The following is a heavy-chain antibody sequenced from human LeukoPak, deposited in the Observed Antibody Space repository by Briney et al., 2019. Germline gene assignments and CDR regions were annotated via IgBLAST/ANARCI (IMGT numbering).Heavy chain of an antibody. CDR3: AKDRLKIVVVPAAIPAGY. D-gene: IGHD2-2*01. CDR1: GFTFSSYG. V-gene: IGHV3-30*02. CDR2: IRYDGSNK. J-gene: IGHJ4*02. Sequence: PGGSLRLSCAASGFTFSSYGMHWVRQAPGKGLEWVAFIRYDGSNKYYADSVKGRFTISRDNSKNTLYLQMNSLRAEDTAMYYCAKDRLKIVVVPAAIPAGYWGQGTLVTVSS.